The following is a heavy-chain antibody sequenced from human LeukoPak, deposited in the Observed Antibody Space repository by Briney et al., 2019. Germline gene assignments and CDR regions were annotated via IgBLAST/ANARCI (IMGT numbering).Heavy chain of an antibody. V-gene: IGHV3-33*06. CDR3: AKDLGTFDYMDV. CDR2: IWYDGSNK. J-gene: IGHJ6*03. Sequence: GGSLRLSCAASGFTFSSYGMHWVRQPPGKGLEWVAVIWYDGSNKYYADSVKGGFTISRDNSKNTLYLQMNSLRAEDTAVYYCAKDLGTFDYMDVWGKGTTVTVSS. D-gene: IGHD3-16*01. CDR1: GFTFSSYG.